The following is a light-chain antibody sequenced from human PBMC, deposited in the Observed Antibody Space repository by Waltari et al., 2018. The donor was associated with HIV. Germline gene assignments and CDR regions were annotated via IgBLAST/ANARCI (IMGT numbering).Light chain of an antibody. CDR1: TTDVGGSKD. CDR3: NSYAGSNNWV. V-gene: IGLV2-8*01. Sequence: QSALTQPPSASGSPGHSVTTPCTATTTDVGGSKDVFWYPQHPGKAPKLMIYEVNKRPSGVPDRFSGSKSANTASLTVSGLQADDEADYYCNSYAGSNNWVFGGGTKLTVL. J-gene: IGLJ3*02. CDR2: EVN.